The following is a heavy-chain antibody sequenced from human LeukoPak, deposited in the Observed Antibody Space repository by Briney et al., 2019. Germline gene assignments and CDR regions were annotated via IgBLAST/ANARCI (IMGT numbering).Heavy chain of an antibody. V-gene: IGHV3-53*01. CDR2: IYSGGST. CDR3: ATRGPGIGSAGTFFGS. D-gene: IGHD6-13*01. J-gene: IGHJ4*02. Sequence: GRSLRLSCAASGFSVSGTYMSWVRQPPGKGREWVSVIYSGGSTRYADSVKGRLTISRDSSKNTLSLEMNSLRAEDTAVYYCATRGPGIGSAGTFFGSWGQGTLVTVSS. CDR1: GFSVSGTY.